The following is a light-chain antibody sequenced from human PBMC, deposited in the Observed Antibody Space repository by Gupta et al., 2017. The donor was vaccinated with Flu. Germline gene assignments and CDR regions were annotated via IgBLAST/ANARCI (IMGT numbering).Light chain of an antibody. CDR2: CNN. V-gene: IGLV1-44*01. CDR3: ARSDASMNGFV. Sequence: QSVLTQPPSASGTPGHSFTISCSGSSSNIGSNTVNWYQQLPATEPNRLIVCNNQRPSGVNDRFLCYKAGNYASPQTRGLQSEEEAEYYWARSDASMNGFVFGGGTKLTVL. CDR1: SSNIGSNT. J-gene: IGLJ3*02.